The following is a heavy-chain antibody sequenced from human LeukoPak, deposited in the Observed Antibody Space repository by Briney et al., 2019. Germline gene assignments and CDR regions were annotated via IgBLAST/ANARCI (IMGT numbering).Heavy chain of an antibody. J-gene: IGHJ4*02. D-gene: IGHD2-15*01. V-gene: IGHV3-23*01. CDR2: ISNSGDTT. CDR3: ARYCGAASCYSGFDY. Sequence: GGSLRLSCAASGFSFSSYVMSWVRQAPGKGLEWVSAISNSGDTTYYADSVKGRFTVSRDNSKNTLSLQMNSLRAEDTALYYCARYCGAASCYSGFDYWGQGTLVTVSS. CDR1: GFSFSSYV.